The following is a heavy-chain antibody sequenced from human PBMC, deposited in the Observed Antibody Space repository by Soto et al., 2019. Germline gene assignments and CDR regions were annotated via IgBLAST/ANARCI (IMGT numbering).Heavy chain of an antibody. CDR2: IYYSGST. V-gene: IGHV4-59*01. CDR1: GGSISSYY. Sequence: SETLSLTCTVSGGSISSYYWSWIRQPPGKGLEWIGYIYYSGSTNYNPSLKSRVTISVDTSKNQFSLKLSSVTAAETAVYYCARYLTYYYDSSGYSAGAFDIWGQGTMVTVSS. CDR3: ARYLTYYYDSSGYSAGAFDI. J-gene: IGHJ3*02. D-gene: IGHD3-22*01.